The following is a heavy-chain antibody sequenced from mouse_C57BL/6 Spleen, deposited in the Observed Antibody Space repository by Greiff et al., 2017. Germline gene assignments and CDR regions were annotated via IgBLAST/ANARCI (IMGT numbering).Heavy chain of an antibody. V-gene: IGHV1-15*01. Sequence: VQRVESGAELVRPGASVTLSCKASGYTFTDYEMHWVKQTPVHGLEWIGAIDPETGGTAYNQKFKGKAILTADKSSSTAYMELRSLTSEDSAVYYCTRDYATSGYFDVWGTGTTVTVSS. CDR2: IDPETGGT. J-gene: IGHJ1*03. CDR3: TRDYATSGYFDV. D-gene: IGHD1-1*02. CDR1: GYTFTDYE.